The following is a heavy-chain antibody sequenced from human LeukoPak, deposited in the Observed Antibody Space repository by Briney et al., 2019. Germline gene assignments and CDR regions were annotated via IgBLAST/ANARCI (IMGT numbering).Heavy chain of an antibody. V-gene: IGHV3-20*04. D-gene: IGHD2-21*02. CDR3: ERDIDAQVAYCGGDCYPLGAFDI. Sequence: GGSLRLSCAASGFTFDDYGMSWVRQAPGKGLEWVSGINWNGGSTGYADSVKGRFTISRDNAKNSLYLQMNSLRAEDTALYYCERDIDAQVAYCGGDCYPLGAFDIWGQGTMVTVSS. CDR1: GFTFDDYG. CDR2: INWNGGST. J-gene: IGHJ3*02.